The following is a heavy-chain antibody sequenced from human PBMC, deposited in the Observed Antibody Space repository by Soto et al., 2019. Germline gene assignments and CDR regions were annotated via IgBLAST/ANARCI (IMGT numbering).Heavy chain of an antibody. V-gene: IGHV1-3*01. Sequence: HVQVVQSGAEVKKPGASVKVSCKASEYTFTSYAMHWVRQAPGQSLEWMGWINAGNGNTKYSQKFHGRVTITRDTSASTAYMELSSLRSEDTAVYYCARELQGLYYFDFWGQGTLVTVSS. CDR3: ARELQGLYYFDF. J-gene: IGHJ4*02. CDR1: EYTFTSYA. CDR2: INAGNGNT.